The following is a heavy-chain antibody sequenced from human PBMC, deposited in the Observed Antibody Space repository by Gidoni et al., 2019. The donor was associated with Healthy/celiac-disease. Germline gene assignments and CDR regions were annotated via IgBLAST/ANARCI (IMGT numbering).Heavy chain of an antibody. CDR3: ARDVRGQWLVLFDY. J-gene: IGHJ4*02. Sequence: QVQLVPSGAEVTKPGASVTVSCKPSGYTFTSYGISWVRQAPGQGLEWMGWISAYNGNTNYAQKLQGRVTMTTDTSTSTAYMELRSMRSDDTAVYYCARDVRGQWLVLFDYWGQGTLVTVSS. CDR1: GYTFTSYG. D-gene: IGHD6-19*01. CDR2: ISAYNGNT. V-gene: IGHV1-18*01.